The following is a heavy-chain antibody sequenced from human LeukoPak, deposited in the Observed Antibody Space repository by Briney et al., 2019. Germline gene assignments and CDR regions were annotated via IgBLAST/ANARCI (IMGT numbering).Heavy chain of an antibody. D-gene: IGHD3-22*01. CDR1: GFTLSRYW. V-gene: IGHV3-23*01. CDR3: AKDPPRYYYDSSGYYGPFDY. Sequence: GGSLRLSCAASGFTLSRYWMSWVRQAPGKGLEWVSAISGSGGSTYYADSVKGRFTISRDNSKNTLYLQMNSLRAEDTAVYYCAKDPPRYYYDSSGYYGPFDYWGQGTLVTVSS. CDR2: ISGSGGST. J-gene: IGHJ4*02.